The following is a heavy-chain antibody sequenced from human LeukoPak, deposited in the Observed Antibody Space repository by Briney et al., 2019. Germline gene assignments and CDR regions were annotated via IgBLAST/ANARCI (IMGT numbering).Heavy chain of an antibody. CDR3: ARGSGWYDY. D-gene: IGHD6-19*01. Sequence: GGSLRLSCVASGFTFRNYWMAWVRQAPGKGLEWVANIKQDGSEKYYVDSVKGRFTISRDSTKNSLFLQMSSLRDEDTAVYYCARGSGWYDYWGQGT. CDR1: GFTFRNYW. J-gene: IGHJ4*02. CDR2: IKQDGSEK. V-gene: IGHV3-7*01.